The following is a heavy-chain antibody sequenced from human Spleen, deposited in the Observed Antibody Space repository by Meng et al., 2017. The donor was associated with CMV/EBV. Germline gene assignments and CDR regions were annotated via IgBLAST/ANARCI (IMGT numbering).Heavy chain of an antibody. Sequence: GESLKISCAASGFTFSSYAMSWVRQAPGKGLEWVSAISGSGGSTYYADSVKGRFTISRDNAKNTLFLQMNSLRAEDTAVYYCVRDGGVAAAGNFYFDFWGQGALVTVSS. CDR3: VRDGGVAAAGNFYFDF. V-gene: IGHV3-23*01. CDR2: ISGSGGST. CDR1: GFTFSSYA. D-gene: IGHD6-13*01. J-gene: IGHJ4*02.